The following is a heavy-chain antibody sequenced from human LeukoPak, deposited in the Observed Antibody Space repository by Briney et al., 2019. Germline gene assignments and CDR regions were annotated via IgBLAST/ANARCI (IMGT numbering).Heavy chain of an antibody. CDR2: IKQDGTER. CDR1: GLTFRNYD. D-gene: IGHD3-10*01. V-gene: IGHV3-7*01. J-gene: IGHJ4*02. Sequence: PGGSLTLSCAASGLTFRNYDMNWVRQAPGKGLEWVANIKQDGTERYYVDSVKGRFTISRDNVKNSLYLQMNSLRVEDTAVYYCAKVAKYYYGSETYYFFEHWGQGTPVTASS. CDR3: AKVAKYYYGSETYYFFEH.